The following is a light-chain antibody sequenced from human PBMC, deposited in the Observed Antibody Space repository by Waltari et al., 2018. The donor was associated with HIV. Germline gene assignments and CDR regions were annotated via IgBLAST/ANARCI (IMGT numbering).Light chain of an antibody. J-gene: IGKJ4*01. CDR3: QQYNNWPLT. CDR1: QSVSSN. V-gene: IGKV3-15*01. CDR2: RAS. Sequence: EIVMTQSPATLSASPGARATLSCRASQSVSSNLAWYQQKPGQAPSLLIYRASTRATGIPARFSGSGSGTEFTLTISSLQSEDFADYYCQQYNNWPLTFGGGTKVEIK.